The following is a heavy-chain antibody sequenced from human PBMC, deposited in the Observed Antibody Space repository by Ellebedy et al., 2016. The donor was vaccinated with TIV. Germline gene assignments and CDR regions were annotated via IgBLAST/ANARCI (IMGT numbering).Heavy chain of an antibody. CDR2: IIPIFGTA. J-gene: IGHJ4*02. V-gene: IGHV1-69*13. D-gene: IGHD6-19*01. Sequence: SVKVSCXASGGTFSSYAISWVRQAPGQGLEWMGGIIPIFGTANYAQKFQGRVTITADESTSTAYMELSSLRSEDTAVYYCARGGSDSSGWIFDYWGQGTLVTVSS. CDR1: GGTFSSYA. CDR3: ARGGSDSSGWIFDY.